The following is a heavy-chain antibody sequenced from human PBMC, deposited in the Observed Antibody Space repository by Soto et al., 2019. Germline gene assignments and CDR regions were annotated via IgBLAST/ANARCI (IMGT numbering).Heavy chain of an antibody. Sequence: PGGSLRLSCAASGFSVSNNYMGWVRLAPGKGLEWVSFIYSVGSTYYRDSVKGRFTISRDTSKNIVHLQMNGLRAEDTAVYYCARALPPGWEIRGGYFDSWGQGT. D-gene: IGHD3-10*01. CDR1: GFSVSNNY. CDR3: ARALPPGWEIRGGYFDS. J-gene: IGHJ4*02. V-gene: IGHV3-53*01. CDR2: IYSVGST.